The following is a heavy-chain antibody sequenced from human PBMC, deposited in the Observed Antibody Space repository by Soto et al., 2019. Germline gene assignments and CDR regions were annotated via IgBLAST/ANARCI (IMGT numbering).Heavy chain of an antibody. CDR1: GGSISSGGYY. V-gene: IGHV4-31*03. D-gene: IGHD2-15*01. CDR3: ATTRYCSGGSCPDY. CDR2: IYYSGST. Sequence: QVQLQESGPGLVKPSQTLSLTCTVSGGSISSGGYYWSWIRQHPGKGLEWIGYIYYSGSTYYNPSPKSRVTISVDPSKNQFSLKLSSVTAADTAVYYCATTRYCSGGSCPDYWGQGTLVTVSS. J-gene: IGHJ4*02.